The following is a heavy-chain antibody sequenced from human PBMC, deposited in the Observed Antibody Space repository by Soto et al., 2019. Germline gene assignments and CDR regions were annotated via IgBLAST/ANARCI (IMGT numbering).Heavy chain of an antibody. D-gene: IGHD3-3*01. J-gene: IGHJ3*02. CDR3: LSRFGVVTPGAFDI. CDR1: GYTFTSYD. V-gene: IGHV1-8*01. Sequence: QVQLVQSGAEVKKPGASVKVSCKASGYTFTSYDINWVRQATGQGLEWMGWMNPNSGNTGYAQKFQGRVTMTRNTSISTAYMELSSLRSEDTAVYYCLSRFGVVTPGAFDIWGQGTMVTVSS. CDR2: MNPNSGNT.